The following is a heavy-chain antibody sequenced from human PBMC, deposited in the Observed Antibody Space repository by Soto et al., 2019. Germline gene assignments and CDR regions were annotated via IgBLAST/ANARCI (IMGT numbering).Heavy chain of an antibody. CDR2: ISSTGALM. CDR3: AKVPEDYYDSSGYYYFDY. CDR1: GFIFSQYS. J-gene: IGHJ4*02. Sequence: PGGSLRLSCAASGFIFSQYSMNWVRQAPGKGLEWVSSISSTGALMYYADSVKGRFTISRDDADNSLYLQMNSLRVEDTAVYYCAKVPEDYYDSSGYYYFDYWGQGTLVTVSS. V-gene: IGHV3-21*01. D-gene: IGHD3-22*01.